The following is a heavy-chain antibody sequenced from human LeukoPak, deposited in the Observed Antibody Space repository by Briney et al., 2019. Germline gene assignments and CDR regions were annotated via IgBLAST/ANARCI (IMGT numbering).Heavy chain of an antibody. J-gene: IGHJ4*02. CDR2: ISSRSSTI. D-gene: IGHD2-15*01. CDR3: ARDQTPFY. V-gene: IGHV3-48*01. Sequence: GGSLRLSCAASGFSISNYALNWVRQAPGKGLEWVSYISSRSSTIYYADSVKGRFTISRDNAKNSLYLQMNSLRAEDTAVYYCARDQTPFYWGQGSLVTVSS. CDR1: GFSISNYA.